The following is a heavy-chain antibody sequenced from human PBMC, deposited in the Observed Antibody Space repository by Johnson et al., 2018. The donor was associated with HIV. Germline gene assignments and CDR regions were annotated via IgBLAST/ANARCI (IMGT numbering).Heavy chain of an antibody. Sequence: QVQLVESGGGLVKPGGSLRLSCAASGVTISDSYMSWIRQAPGKGLEWVSYIRSSNSGSTTYYADSVKGRFTVSRDNAKNSLFLQMNSLRAEDTAVYYCARADPYDRSGYLAFDIWCQGTMVTVSS. CDR2: IRSSNSGSTT. CDR1: GVTISDSY. V-gene: IGHV3-11*04. CDR3: ARADPYDRSGYLAFDI. D-gene: IGHD3-22*01. J-gene: IGHJ3*02.